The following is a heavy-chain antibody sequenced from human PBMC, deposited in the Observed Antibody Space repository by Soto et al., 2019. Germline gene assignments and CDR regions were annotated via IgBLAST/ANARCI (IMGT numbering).Heavy chain of an antibody. V-gene: IGHV3-7*04. CDR2: IKQDGSEK. CDR1: GFTFSSYW. CDR3: ARDKSISLHTIRPDWYFDL. D-gene: IGHD6-13*01. Sequence: EVQLVESGGGLVQPGGSLRLSCAASGFTFSSYWMSWVRQAPGKGLEWVANIKQDGSEKYYVDSVKGRFTISRDNAKNSLYLQMNGLRADDTAVYYCARDKSISLHTIRPDWYFDLWGRGTLVTVSS. J-gene: IGHJ2*01.